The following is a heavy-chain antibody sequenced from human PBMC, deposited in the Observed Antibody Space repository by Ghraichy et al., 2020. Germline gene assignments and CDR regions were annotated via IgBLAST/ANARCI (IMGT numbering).Heavy chain of an antibody. J-gene: IGHJ6*02. V-gene: IGHV4-59*01. CDR3: ARGGGDIVVVPAAIGARAPLSYYYGMDV. CDR1: GGSISSYY. Sequence: SETLSLTCTVSGGSISSYYWSWIRQPPGKGLEWIGYIYYSGSTNYNPSLKSRVTISVDTSKNQFSLKLSSVTAADTAVYYCARGGGDIVVVPAAIGARAPLSYYYGMDVWGQGTTVTVSS. D-gene: IGHD2-2*01. CDR2: IYYSGST.